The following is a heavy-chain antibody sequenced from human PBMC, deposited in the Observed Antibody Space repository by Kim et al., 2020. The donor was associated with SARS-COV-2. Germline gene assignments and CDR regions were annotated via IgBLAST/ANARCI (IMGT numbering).Heavy chain of an antibody. D-gene: IGHD5-18*01. Sequence: SVKGRFTISRDNSKHTLYLQMNSLRAEDTDVYYCAKDRRGYSYGPYYFDYWGQGTLVTVSS. V-gene: IGHV3-23*01. J-gene: IGHJ4*02. CDR3: AKDRRGYSYGPYYFDY.